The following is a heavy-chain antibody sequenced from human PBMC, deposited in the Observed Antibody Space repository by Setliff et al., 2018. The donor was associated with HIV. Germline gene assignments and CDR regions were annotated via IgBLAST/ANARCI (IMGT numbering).Heavy chain of an antibody. D-gene: IGHD3-9*01. V-gene: IGHV3-48*04. Sequence: GGSLRLSCAASGFTFGRYSMNWVRQAPGKGLEWVGFINSGSSSLFYGDSVKGRFTISRDDAKNSLTLHMNSLRVEDTAVYYCARGGRLQYFDWPSYAMDVWGQGTTVTVSS. CDR1: GFTFGRYS. CDR3: ARGGRLQYFDWPSYAMDV. CDR2: INSGSSSL. J-gene: IGHJ6*02.